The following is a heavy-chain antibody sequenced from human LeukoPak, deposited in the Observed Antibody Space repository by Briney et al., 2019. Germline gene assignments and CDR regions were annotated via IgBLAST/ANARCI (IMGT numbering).Heavy chain of an antibody. J-gene: IGHJ4*02. CDR1: GFTFSSYA. Sequence: SGGSLRLSCAASGFTFSSYAMSWVRQAPGKGLEWVSAISGSGGSTYYADSVKGRFTISRDNSKNTLYLQMNSLRAEDTAVYYCAREKRLGYSSSWYLDYWGQGTLVTVSS. CDR2: ISGSGGST. D-gene: IGHD6-13*01. CDR3: AREKRLGYSSSWYLDY. V-gene: IGHV3-23*01.